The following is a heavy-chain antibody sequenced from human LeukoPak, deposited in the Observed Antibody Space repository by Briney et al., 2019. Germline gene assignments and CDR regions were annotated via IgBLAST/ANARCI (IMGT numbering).Heavy chain of an antibody. Sequence: GGSLRLSCAASGFTFSSYGMHWVRQAPGKGLEWVAAISYDGSNKYYADSVKGRFTISRDNSKNTLYLQMNSLRAEDTAVYYCAKPTREGSSTYFDYWGQGTLVTVSS. CDR2: ISYDGSNK. CDR3: AKPTREGSSTYFDY. V-gene: IGHV3-30*18. J-gene: IGHJ4*02. D-gene: IGHD5/OR15-5a*01. CDR1: GFTFSSYG.